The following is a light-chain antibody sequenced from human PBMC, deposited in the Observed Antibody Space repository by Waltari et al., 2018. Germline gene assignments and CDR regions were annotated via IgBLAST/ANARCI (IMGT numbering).Light chain of an antibody. CDR2: WAS. CDR3: QQYYRSRT. V-gene: IGKV4-1*01. J-gene: IGKJ1*01. Sequence: DIVMTQSPDSLAVSLGERATIDCTSSQSVFYRSDNKNYLAWYQHKPGQPPKLLFCWASTRESGVPDRFSASGSGTDFPLTINNLQAEDVAVYYCQQYYRSRTFGQGTKVEIK. CDR1: QSVFYRSDNKNY.